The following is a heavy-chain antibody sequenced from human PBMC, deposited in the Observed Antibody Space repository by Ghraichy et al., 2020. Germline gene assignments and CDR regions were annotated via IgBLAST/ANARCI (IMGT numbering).Heavy chain of an antibody. Sequence: ASVKVSCKVSGYTLTELSMHWVRQAPGKGLEWMGGFDPEDGETIYAQKFQGRVTMTEDTSTDTAYMELSSLRSEDTAVYYCATDLSSGWLNAFDIWGQGTMVTVSS. J-gene: IGHJ3*02. CDR3: ATDLSSGWLNAFDI. CDR1: GYTLTELS. D-gene: IGHD6-19*01. CDR2: FDPEDGET. V-gene: IGHV1-24*01.